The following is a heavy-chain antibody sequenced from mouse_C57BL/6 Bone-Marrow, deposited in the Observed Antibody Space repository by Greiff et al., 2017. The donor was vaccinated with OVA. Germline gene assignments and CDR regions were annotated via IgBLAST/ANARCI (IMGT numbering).Heavy chain of an antibody. J-gene: IGHJ3*01. CDR2: IDPSASET. V-gene: IGHV1-52*01. D-gene: IGHD2-3*01. CDR3: AKIYDGYYGEFAY. Sequence: VQLQQPGAELVRPGSSVKLSCKASGYTFTSYWMHWVKQRPIQGLEWIGNIDPSASETHYNQKFKDKATLTVDKSSSTAYMPLSSLTSEDSAVYYCAKIYDGYYGEFAYWGQGTLVTVSA. CDR1: GYTFTSYW.